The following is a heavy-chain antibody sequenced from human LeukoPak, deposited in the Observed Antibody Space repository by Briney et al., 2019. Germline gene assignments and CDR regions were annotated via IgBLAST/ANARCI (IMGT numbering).Heavy chain of an antibody. V-gene: IGHV4-31*03. CDR1: GGSISSRGYY. CDR2: IYYSGTT. D-gene: IGHD5-24*01. CDR3: TRDHTLRDGYTLGAFDI. J-gene: IGHJ3*02. Sequence: SETLSLTCTVSGGSISSRGYYWSWIRQYPGKGLEWIGYIYYSGTTFYNPSLKSRTTISVDTSKNQFSLKLSSVTAADTAVYYCTRDHTLRDGYTLGAFDIWGQGTMVSLSS.